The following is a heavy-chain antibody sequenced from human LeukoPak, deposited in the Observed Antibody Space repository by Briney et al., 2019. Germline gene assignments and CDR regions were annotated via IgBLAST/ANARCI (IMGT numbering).Heavy chain of an antibody. D-gene: IGHD3-22*01. CDR3: ARDTYDSSGRSDY. Sequence: GGSLRLSCAASGFTISSYSMNWVRQAPGKGLEWVSSISSSSSYIYYADSVKGRFTISRDNAKNSLYLQMNSLRAEDTAVYYCARDTYDSSGRSDYWGQGTLVTVSS. V-gene: IGHV3-21*01. CDR1: GFTISSYS. J-gene: IGHJ4*02. CDR2: ISSSSSYI.